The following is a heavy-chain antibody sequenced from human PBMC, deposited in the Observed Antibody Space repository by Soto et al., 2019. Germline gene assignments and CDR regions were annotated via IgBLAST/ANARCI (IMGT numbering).Heavy chain of an antibody. CDR3: ARDYSNISKGGASWFDP. CDR2: INSDGSST. CDR1: GFTFSSYW. V-gene: IGHV3-74*01. Sequence: GGSLRLSCAASGFTFSSYWMHWVRQAPGKGLVWVSRINSDGSSTSYADSVKGRFTISRDNAKNTLYLQMNSLRAEDTAVYYCARDYSNISKGGASWFDPWGQGTLVTVSS. J-gene: IGHJ5*02. D-gene: IGHD4-4*01.